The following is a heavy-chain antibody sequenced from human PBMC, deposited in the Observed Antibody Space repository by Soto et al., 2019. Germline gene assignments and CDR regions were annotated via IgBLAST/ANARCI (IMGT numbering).Heavy chain of an antibody. D-gene: IGHD3-10*01. J-gene: IGHJ5*02. CDR1: GFTFSDYF. CDR2: ISSGGSAI. CDR3: AKKVLPHGGNCFDP. Sequence: GGSLRLSCAASGFTFSDYFMTWIRQAPGKGLEWVSYISSGGSAIYYADSVKGRFTISRDNSKSTLYLHMNSLGADDPVVYYCAKKVLPHGGNCFDPWGQGTLVTVSS. V-gene: IGHV3-11*01.